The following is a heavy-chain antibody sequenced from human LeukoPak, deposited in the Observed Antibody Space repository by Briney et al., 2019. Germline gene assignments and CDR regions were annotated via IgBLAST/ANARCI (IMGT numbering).Heavy chain of an antibody. D-gene: IGHD4/OR15-4a*01. V-gene: IGHV4-4*07. Sequence: SETLSLTCTISGGSITNYYWNWIRQSAGKGLEWIGRKSVSGHTNYRSSLESRVTMSVDTSKNQFSLRLTSVTTADTAVYYCVRVSRIDYGANPEGDVWGKGITVIVSS. CDR3: VRVSRIDYGANPEGDV. CDR2: KSVSGHT. J-gene: IGHJ6*04. CDR1: GGSITNYY.